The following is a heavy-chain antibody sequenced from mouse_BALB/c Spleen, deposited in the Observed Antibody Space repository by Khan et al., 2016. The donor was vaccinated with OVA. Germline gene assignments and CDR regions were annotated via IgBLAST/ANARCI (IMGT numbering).Heavy chain of an antibody. CDR1: GFSLTSYG. V-gene: IGHV2-9*02. J-gene: IGHJ3*01. CDR3: ARGRETGVFAY. CDR2: IWAGGST. Sequence: QVQLKESGPGLVAPSQSLSITCTVSGFSLTSYGVHWVRQPPGKGLEWLGVIWAGGSTNYHSALMSRLSISKDNSKSQVFLKMNSLQTDDRAMYYCARGRETGVFAYWGQGTLVTVSA. D-gene: IGHD4-1*01.